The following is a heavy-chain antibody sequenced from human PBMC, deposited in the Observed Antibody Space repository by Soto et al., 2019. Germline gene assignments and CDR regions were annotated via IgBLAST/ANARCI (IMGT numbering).Heavy chain of an antibody. V-gene: IGHV3-23*01. Sequence: VQLLESGGNLVQPGGSLRLSCAASGFTFSSYAMTWVRQAPGKGLEWVSSISDNGGSTHYADSVKGRFTISRDNSKNTLYLQMNSLRAEDTAVYHCAKDLGFCSSSTCQPPYGMDVWGQGTTVTVSS. J-gene: IGHJ6*02. D-gene: IGHD2-2*01. CDR2: ISDNGGST. CDR1: GFTFSSYA. CDR3: AKDLGFCSSSTCQPPYGMDV.